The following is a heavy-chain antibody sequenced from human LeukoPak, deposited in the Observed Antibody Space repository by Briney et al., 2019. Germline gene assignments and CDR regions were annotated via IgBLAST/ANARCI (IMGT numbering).Heavy chain of an antibody. CDR1: GYSFTSYW. D-gene: IGHD4-17*01. CDR3: ARELTVENFQH. Sequence: GECLKISFKGSGYSFTSYWISWVRQMPGQGMECIANIAPSDSYPNYRPPFRGHVTISADKSIVTAYLQWSGLTASDTAMYYCARELTVENFQHWGQGTLVTVAS. CDR2: IAPSDSYP. V-gene: IGHV5-10-1*01. J-gene: IGHJ1*01.